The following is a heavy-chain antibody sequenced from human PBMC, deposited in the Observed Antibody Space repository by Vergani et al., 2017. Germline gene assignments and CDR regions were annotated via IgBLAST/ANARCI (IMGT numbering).Heavy chain of an antibody. D-gene: IGHD6-13*01. CDR3: AREGQQLDLDY. J-gene: IGHJ4*02. Sequence: EVQLVESGGGLVKPGGSLRLSCAASGFTFSNAWMSWVRQAPGKGLEWVGRIKSKTDGGTTDYAAPVKGRFTISRDNPKNSLYLQMSSLRAEDTAVYYCAREGQQLDLDYWGQGTLVIVSS. CDR2: IKSKTDGGTT. V-gene: IGHV3-15*01. CDR1: GFTFSNAW.